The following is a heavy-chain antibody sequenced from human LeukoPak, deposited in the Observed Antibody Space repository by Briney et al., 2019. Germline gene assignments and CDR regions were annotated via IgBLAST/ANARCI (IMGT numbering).Heavy chain of an antibody. CDR3: AKESSGYSSSFDY. J-gene: IGHJ4*02. CDR2: ISWNSGSI. V-gene: IGHV3-9*01. CDR1: GFTFDDYA. Sequence: GGSLRLSCAASGFTFDDYAMHWVRQVPGKGLEWVSGISWNSGSIGYADSVKGRFTISRDNAKNSLYLQMNSLRAEDTALYYCAKESSGYSSSFDYWGQGTLVTVSS. D-gene: IGHD6-13*01.